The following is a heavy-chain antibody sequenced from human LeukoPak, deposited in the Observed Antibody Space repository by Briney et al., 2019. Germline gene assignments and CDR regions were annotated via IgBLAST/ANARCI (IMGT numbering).Heavy chain of an antibody. J-gene: IGHJ4*02. CDR1: GFTFSTYV. V-gene: IGHV3-30*03. CDR2: MSYDGSNK. D-gene: IGHD6-13*01. CDR3: ARGPTRSSSNWYYDY. Sequence: GGSLRLSCATSGFTFSTYVMHWVRQAPGKGLEWVAVMSYDGSNKYYADSVKGRFTISRDTATNSLYLQMNGLRAEDTALYHCARGPTRSSSNWYYDYWGQGTLVTVSS.